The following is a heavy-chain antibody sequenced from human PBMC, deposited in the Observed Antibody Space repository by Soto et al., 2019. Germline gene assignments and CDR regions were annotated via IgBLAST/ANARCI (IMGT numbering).Heavy chain of an antibody. D-gene: IGHD3-22*01. CDR1: GRSFGRYA. CDR2: ISPMFGTA. V-gene: IGHV1-69*13. Sequence: SVKVSCAATGRSFGRYAISWVRQAPGQRLESMGGISPMFGTANYAQKFQGRVTSTADESTGTAYMELSSLRSEDTAVYYCVSLDYYDCSGYRQTSYYFDYWGQGTLVTVYS. J-gene: IGHJ4*02. CDR3: VSLDYYDCSGYRQTSYYFDY.